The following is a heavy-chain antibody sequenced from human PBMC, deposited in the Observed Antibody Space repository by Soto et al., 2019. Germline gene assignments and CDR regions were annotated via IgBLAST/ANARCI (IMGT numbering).Heavy chain of an antibody. Sequence: SETLSLTCTVSGGSLSSSSYYWGWIRQPPGKGLEWIGSIYYSGSTYYNPSLKSRVTISVDTSKNQFSLKLSSVTAADTAVYYCAREGRHDYGDYYHWFDPWGQGTLVTVSS. J-gene: IGHJ5*02. CDR2: IYYSGST. D-gene: IGHD4-17*01. CDR3: AREGRHDYGDYYHWFDP. V-gene: IGHV4-39*01. CDR1: GGSLSSSSYY.